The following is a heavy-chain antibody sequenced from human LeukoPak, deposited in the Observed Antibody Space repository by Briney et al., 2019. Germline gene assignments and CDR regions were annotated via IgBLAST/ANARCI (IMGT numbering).Heavy chain of an antibody. CDR2: IYYSGST. V-gene: IGHV4-59*01. J-gene: IGHJ4*02. D-gene: IGHD6-13*01. CDR1: GGSISSYY. CDR3: AALYSSSWYYFDY. Sequence: SETLSLTCTVSGGSISSYYWSWIRQPPGKGLEWIGYIYYSGSTNYNPSLKSRVTISVDTSKNQFSLKLSSVTAADTAVYYCAALYSSSWYYFDYWGQGTLVIVSS.